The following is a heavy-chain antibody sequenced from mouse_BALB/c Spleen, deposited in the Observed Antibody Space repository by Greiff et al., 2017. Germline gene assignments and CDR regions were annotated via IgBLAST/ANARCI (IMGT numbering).Heavy chain of an antibody. CDR3: ARGAWLAY. Sequence: QVQLQQSGADLAKPGASVKMSCKSSGYTFTRYWMPWVKQRPGQGLEWIGYINPSTGYTEYNQKFKDKDTLTADKSSSTAYMQLSSLTSEDSAVYYCARGAWLAYWGQGTLVTVSA. V-gene: IGHV1-7*01. J-gene: IGHJ3*01. CDR1: GYTFTRYW. CDR2: INPSTGYT.